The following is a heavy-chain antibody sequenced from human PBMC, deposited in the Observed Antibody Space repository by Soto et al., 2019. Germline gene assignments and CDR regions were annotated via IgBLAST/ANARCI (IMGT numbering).Heavy chain of an antibody. CDR3: ARGSINFYYMDV. CDR2: ISAYNGNT. V-gene: IGHV1-18*01. J-gene: IGHJ6*03. CDR1: GYTFSSYA. Sequence: GASVKVSCKASGYTFSSYAISWVRQAPGQGLEWMGWISAYNGNTNYAQMLRGRVTMTTDTSTSTAYMELRSLRSDDTAVHYCARGSINFYYMDVWGTGTTVPVSS. D-gene: IGHD1-26*01.